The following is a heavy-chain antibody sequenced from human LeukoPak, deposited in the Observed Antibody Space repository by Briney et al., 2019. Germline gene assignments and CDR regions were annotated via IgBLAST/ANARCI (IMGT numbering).Heavy chain of an antibody. CDR1: GFTFSSYG. CDR3: GRAFSTTAFDY. V-gene: IGHV3-30*03. Sequence: LTGGSLRLSCAASGFTFSSYGMHWVRQAPGKGLEWVAVILDDGSNKYYAESVKGQFTISRDNSKNTLYLQMNSLRAEDTAVYYCGRAFSTTAFDYWGQGTLVTVSS. CDR2: ILDDGSNK. D-gene: IGHD4-17*01. J-gene: IGHJ4*02.